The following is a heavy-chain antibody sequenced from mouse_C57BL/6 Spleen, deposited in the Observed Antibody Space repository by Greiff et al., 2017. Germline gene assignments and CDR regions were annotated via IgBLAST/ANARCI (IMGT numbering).Heavy chain of an antibody. CDR1: GYTFTSYW. Sequence: QVQLQQPGAELVKPGASVKLSCKASGYTFTSYWMQWVKQRPGQGLEWIGEIDPSDSYTNYNQQFKGKATLTVDTSSSTAYMQLSSLTSEDSAVYYCAKGTTVVEGFAYWGQGTLVTVSA. CDR3: AKGTTVVEGFAY. V-gene: IGHV1-50*01. CDR2: IDPSDSYT. J-gene: IGHJ3*01. D-gene: IGHD1-1*01.